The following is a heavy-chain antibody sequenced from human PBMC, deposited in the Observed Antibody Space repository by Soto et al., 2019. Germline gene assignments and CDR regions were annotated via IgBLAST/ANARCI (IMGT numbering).Heavy chain of an antibody. Sequence: QVQLVQSGAEVKKPGASVKVSCKSSGYTFTDYYLHWARQAPGQGLECMGWINPNRGATTYAQKFQGRVTMTRDTSPSTAYMELSRRRSDDTAVDYCAVLSMDWGQGTPVTVSS. D-gene: IGHD3-10*01. CDR2: INPNRGAT. CDR3: AVLSMD. V-gene: IGHV1-2*02. J-gene: IGHJ1*01. CDR1: GYTFTDYY.